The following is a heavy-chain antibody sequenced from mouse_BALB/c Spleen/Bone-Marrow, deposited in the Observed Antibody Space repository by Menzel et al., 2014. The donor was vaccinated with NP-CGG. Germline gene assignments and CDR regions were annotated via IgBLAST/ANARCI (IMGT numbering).Heavy chain of an antibody. V-gene: IGHV1-69*02. D-gene: IGHD2-2*01. J-gene: IGHJ4*01. CDR1: GYTFTNFW. CDR3: TRWLPYAMDY. CDR2: IYPSDSYT. Sequence: QVQLQQPGAELVRPGASVKLSCKASGYTFTNFWINWVKQRPGQGLEWIGNIYPSDSYTNYNQKFKDKATLTVDKSSSTAYMQLSSPTSEDSAVYYCTRWLPYAMDYWGRGTSVTVSS.